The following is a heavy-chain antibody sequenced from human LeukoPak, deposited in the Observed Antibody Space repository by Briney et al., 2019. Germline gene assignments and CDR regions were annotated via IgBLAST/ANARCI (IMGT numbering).Heavy chain of an antibody. J-gene: IGHJ4*02. V-gene: IGHV4-34*01. CDR1: GGSFSGYY. CDR3: ARDRSGSYPSPFDY. CDR2: INHSGST. D-gene: IGHD1-26*01. Sequence: SETLSLTCAVYGGSFSGYYWSWIRQPPGKGLEWIGEINHSGSTNYNPSLKSRVTISVDTSKNQFSLKLSSVTAADTAVYYCARDRSGSYPSPFDYWGQGTLVTVSS.